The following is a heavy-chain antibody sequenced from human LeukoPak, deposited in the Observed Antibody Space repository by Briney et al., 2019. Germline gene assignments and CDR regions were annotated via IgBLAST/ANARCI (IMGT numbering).Heavy chain of an antibody. D-gene: IGHD1-26*01. Sequence: GASVKVSCKASGYTFTGYYMHWVRQAPGQGLEWMGWINPNSGGTNYAQKFQGRVTMTRDTSISTAYMELSRLRSDDTAVYYCARAWWELRAQTDTLPDYWGQGTLVTVSS. J-gene: IGHJ4*02. CDR2: INPNSGGT. V-gene: IGHV1-2*02. CDR1: GYTFTGYY. CDR3: ARAWWELRAQTDTLPDY.